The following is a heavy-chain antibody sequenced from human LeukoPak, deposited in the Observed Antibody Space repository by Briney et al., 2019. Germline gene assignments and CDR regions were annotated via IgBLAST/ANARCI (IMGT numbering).Heavy chain of an antibody. J-gene: IGHJ4*02. D-gene: IGHD3-10*01. V-gene: IGHV3-30*02. CDR2: IRYDGNNK. CDR1: GFTFSTYG. Sequence: GGSLRLSCAATGFTFSTYGLHWVRQAPGKGLEWVAFIRYDGNNKHYADSVKGRFTTSRDNSKNTLYLHMNSLGAEDTAIYYCAKDRRQSYGSGSYLEYWGQGSLVTVSS. CDR3: AKDRRQSYGSGSYLEY.